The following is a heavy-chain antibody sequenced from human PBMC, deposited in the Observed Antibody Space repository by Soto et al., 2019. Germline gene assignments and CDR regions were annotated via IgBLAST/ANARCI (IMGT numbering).Heavy chain of an antibody. J-gene: IGHJ4*02. Sequence: QVQLVQSGAEVKKPGSSVKVSCKASGGTFSSYAISWVRQAPGQGLEWMGGIIPIFGTANYAQKFQGRVTITADEATSTAYMELSSLRSEDTAVYYCARAGVWFGERGTQYYFDYWGQGTLVTVSS. CDR2: IIPIFGTA. CDR1: GGTFSSYA. D-gene: IGHD3-10*01. V-gene: IGHV1-69*12. CDR3: ARAGVWFGERGTQYYFDY.